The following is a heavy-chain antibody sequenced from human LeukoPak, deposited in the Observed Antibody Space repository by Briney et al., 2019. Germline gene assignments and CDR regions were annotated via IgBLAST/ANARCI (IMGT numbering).Heavy chain of an antibody. Sequence: GGSLRLSCAACGFTFSSYEMNWLRQAPGEGVEWVSYISSSGSTIYYADSVKRRFTISRDNAKNSLYLQMNSLRAEDTAVYYCAELGITMIGGVWGKGTTVTISS. J-gene: IGHJ6*04. V-gene: IGHV3-48*03. D-gene: IGHD3-10*02. CDR1: GFTFSSYE. CDR2: ISSSGSTI. CDR3: AELGITMIGGV.